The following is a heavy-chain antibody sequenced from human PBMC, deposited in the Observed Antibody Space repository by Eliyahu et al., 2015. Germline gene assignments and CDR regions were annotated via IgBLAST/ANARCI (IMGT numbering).Heavy chain of an antibody. V-gene: IGHV3-23*04. CDR3: ARMRGYSYQDYYYGMDV. D-gene: IGHD5-18*01. J-gene: IGHJ6*02. CDR2: ISGSGGST. Sequence: EVQLVESGGGLVQPGGSLRLSCAASGFTFSXYXMSWXRQAPGKGLGWVSAISGSGGSTYYADSVKGRFTISRDNSKNTLYLQMNSLRAEDTAVYYCARMRGYSYQDYYYGMDVWGQGTTVTVSS. CDR1: GFTFSXYX.